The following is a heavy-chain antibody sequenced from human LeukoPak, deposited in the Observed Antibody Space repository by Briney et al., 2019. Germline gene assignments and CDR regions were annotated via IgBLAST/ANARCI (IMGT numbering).Heavy chain of an antibody. CDR1: GFTFSSYA. Sequence: GGSLRLSCAASGFTFSSYAMHWVRQAPGKGLEWVSGISWNSGSIGYADSVKGRFTISRDNAKNSLYLQTNSLRAEDTALYYCAKEKFRYCSSTSCYAFDYWGQGTLVTVSS. D-gene: IGHD2-2*01. J-gene: IGHJ4*02. CDR2: ISWNSGSI. V-gene: IGHV3-9*01. CDR3: AKEKFRYCSSTSCYAFDY.